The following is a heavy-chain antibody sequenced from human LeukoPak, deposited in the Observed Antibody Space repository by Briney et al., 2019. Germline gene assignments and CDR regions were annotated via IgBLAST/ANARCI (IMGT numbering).Heavy chain of an antibody. Sequence: GPSLKVSCKASGYTFTGYYMHWVRQAPGQGLEWMGWINPNSGGTSYAQKFQGRVTMTRDTSISTAHMELSNLRSDDTAVYYCARVGWLGRNDGFIIWGQGTMVTVSS. CDR2: INPNSGGT. V-gene: IGHV1-2*02. CDR1: GYTFTGYY. D-gene: IGHD6-19*01. CDR3: ARVGWLGRNDGFII. J-gene: IGHJ3*02.